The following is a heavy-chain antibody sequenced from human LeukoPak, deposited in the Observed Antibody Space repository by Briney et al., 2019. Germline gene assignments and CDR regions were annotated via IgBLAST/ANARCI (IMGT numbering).Heavy chain of an antibody. D-gene: IGHD2-8*01. CDR2: IKQDGSEK. CDR1: GITFSSYW. V-gene: IGHV3-7*01. J-gene: IGHJ5*02. Sequence: GGSLRLSCAASGITFSSYWMSWVRQAPGKGLEWVANIKQDGSEKYYVDSVKGRFTISRDNAKNSLYLQMNSLRAEDTAVYYCARDLTYEFNWFDPWGQGTLVTVSS. CDR3: ARDLTYEFNWFDP.